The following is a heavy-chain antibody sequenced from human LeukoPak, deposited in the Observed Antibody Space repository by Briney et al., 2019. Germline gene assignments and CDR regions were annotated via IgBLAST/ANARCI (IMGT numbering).Heavy chain of an antibody. CDR2: IYYSGST. CDR3: ARDGIAAAGSLRAFDI. CDR1: GGSISSYY. D-gene: IGHD6-13*01. J-gene: IGHJ3*02. V-gene: IGHV4-59*01. Sequence: SETLSLTCTVSGGSISSYYCSWIRQPPGKGLEWIGYIYYSGSTNYNPSLKSRVTISVDTSKNQFSLKLSSVTAADTAVYYCARDGIAAAGSLRAFDIWGQGTMVAVSS.